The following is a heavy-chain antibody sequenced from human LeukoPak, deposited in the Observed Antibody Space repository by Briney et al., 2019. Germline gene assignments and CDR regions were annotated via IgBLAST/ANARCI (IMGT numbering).Heavy chain of an antibody. J-gene: IGHJ4*02. V-gene: IGHV4-4*09. CDR3: ARHRLRGYGLGFDY. CDR2: IHTSGST. Sequence: SETLSLTCTVAGGSISGYYWSWIRQPPGKGPEWIAYIHTSGSTNYTPSLKSRVTISVDTSKNQFSLKLNSVTAADTAVYFCARHRLRGYGLGFDYWGQGTLVTVSS. D-gene: IGHD5-12*01. CDR1: GGSISGYY.